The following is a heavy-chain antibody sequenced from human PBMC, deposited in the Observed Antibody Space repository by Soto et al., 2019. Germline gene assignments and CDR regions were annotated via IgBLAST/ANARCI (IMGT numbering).Heavy chain of an antibody. D-gene: IGHD5-18*01. J-gene: IGHJ4*02. V-gene: IGHV1-69*06. CDR2: IIPIFGTA. Sequence: GASVKVSCKASGGTFSSYAISWVRQAPGQGLEWMGGIIPIFGTANYAQKFQGRVTMTEDTSTDTAYMELSSLRSEDTAVYYCATVRTAMVKSLDYWGQGTLVTVSS. CDR1: GGTFSSYA. CDR3: ATVRTAMVKSLDY.